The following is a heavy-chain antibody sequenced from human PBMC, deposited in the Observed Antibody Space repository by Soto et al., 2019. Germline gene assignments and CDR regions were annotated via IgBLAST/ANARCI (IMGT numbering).Heavy chain of an antibody. CDR2: IIPIFGTA. J-gene: IGHJ4*02. Sequence: QVQLVQSGAEVKKPGSSVKVSCKASGGTFSSYAISWVRQAPEQGLEWMGGIIPIFGTANYAQKFQGRVTITADESTSTAYMELSSLRSEDTAVDYCAGGPSGESAPTFDYWGQGTLVTVSS. D-gene: IGHD3-16*01. CDR1: GGTFSSYA. CDR3: AGGPSGESAPTFDY. V-gene: IGHV1-69*12.